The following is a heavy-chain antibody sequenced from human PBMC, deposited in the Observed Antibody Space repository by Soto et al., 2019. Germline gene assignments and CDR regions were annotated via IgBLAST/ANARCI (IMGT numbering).Heavy chain of an antibody. V-gene: IGHV4-31*03. CDR1: GGSISSVGYY. Sequence: PSETLSLTGTVSGGSISSVGYYWSWIRQHPGTRLERIGHIYYSAGTYSNPSLKSRVTISLDTSNNKFSLKLSSMTAADTAADYPARGGLPGRTHSYSHATDVWAQATT. CDR3: ARGGLPGRTHSYSHATDV. J-gene: IGHJ6*02. D-gene: IGHD2-2*01. CDR2: IYYSAGT.